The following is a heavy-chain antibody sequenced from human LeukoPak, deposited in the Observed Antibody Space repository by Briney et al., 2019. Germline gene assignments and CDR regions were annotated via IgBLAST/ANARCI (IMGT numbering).Heavy chain of an antibody. V-gene: IGHV4-30-4*01. Sequence: SGTLSLTCTVSGDSISSDNYYWNWIRQPPGKGLEWIGYIYYSGSTYYNPSLKSRITISVDTSKNQFSLKLSSVTAADTAVYYCARAPYSSSSARHIDYWGQGTLITVSS. D-gene: IGHD6-6*01. CDR1: GDSISSDNYY. CDR3: ARAPYSSSSARHIDY. J-gene: IGHJ4*02. CDR2: IYYSGST.